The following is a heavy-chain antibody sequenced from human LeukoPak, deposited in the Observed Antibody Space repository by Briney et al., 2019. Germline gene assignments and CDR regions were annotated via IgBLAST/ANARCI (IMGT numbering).Heavy chain of an antibody. Sequence: GGSRRLSCAASGLTFSNAWMSWVRQAPGKGLEWVARITSKTSGEATDYAAPVRGRFTISRDDSKAPLYLQMDRLETEGTAIYYCTTYRYSYGSTGYSYFDYWGQGILVTVSS. CDR1: GLTFSNAW. V-gene: IGHV3-15*01. CDR3: TTYRYSYGSTGYSYFDY. D-gene: IGHD3-22*01. J-gene: IGHJ4*02. CDR2: ITSKTSGEAT.